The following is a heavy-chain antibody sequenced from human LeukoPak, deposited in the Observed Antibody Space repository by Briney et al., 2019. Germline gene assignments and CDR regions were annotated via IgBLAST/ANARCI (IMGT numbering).Heavy chain of an antibody. Sequence: GGSLRLSCAASGFTFSSYSMNWVRQAPGKGLEWVSSISSSSSYMYYADSVKGRFTISRDNAKNSLYLQMNSLRAEDTAVYYCAREGAYDQYDYWGQGTLVTVSS. D-gene: IGHD1-26*01. CDR2: ISSSSSYM. V-gene: IGHV3-21*01. J-gene: IGHJ4*02. CDR1: GFTFSSYS. CDR3: AREGAYDQYDY.